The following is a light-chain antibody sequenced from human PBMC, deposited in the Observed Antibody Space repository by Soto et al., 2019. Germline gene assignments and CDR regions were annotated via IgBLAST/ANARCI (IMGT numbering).Light chain of an antibody. V-gene: IGKV3-20*01. CDR1: QSVRSCY. Sequence: EIVLTQSPGTLSLSLGKRATISCRASQSVRSCYLAWYQQPPGPAPRLLIYGASSRATGIPDRFSGSGSGADFTLTISRLQPDDFAAYYCQQYDTSPRTFGQGTKVEVK. J-gene: IGKJ1*01. CDR2: GAS. CDR3: QQYDTSPRT.